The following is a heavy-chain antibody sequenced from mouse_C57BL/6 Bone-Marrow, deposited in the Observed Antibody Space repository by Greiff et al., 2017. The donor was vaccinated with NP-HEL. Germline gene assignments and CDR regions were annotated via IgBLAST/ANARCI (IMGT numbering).Heavy chain of an antibody. D-gene: IGHD2-1*01. J-gene: IGHJ3*01. Sequence: VKLMESGAELVRPGTSVKVSCKASGYAFTNYLIEWVKQRPGQGLEWIGVINPGSGGTNYNEKFKGKATLTADKSSSTAYMQLSSLTSEDSAVYFCARDGNYPWFAYWGQGTLVTVSA. CDR1: GYAFTNYL. V-gene: IGHV1-54*01. CDR2: INPGSGGT. CDR3: ARDGNYPWFAY.